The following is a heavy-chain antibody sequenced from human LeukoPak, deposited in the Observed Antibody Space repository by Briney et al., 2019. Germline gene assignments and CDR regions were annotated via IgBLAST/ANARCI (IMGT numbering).Heavy chain of an antibody. CDR3: GRGYSSSRDWYYYMDA. CDR1: GYTFTGYY. D-gene: IGHD6-6*01. CDR2: INPNSGGT. J-gene: IGHJ6*03. Sequence: GASVKVSCKASGYTFTGYYMHWVRQAPGQGLEWMGWINPNSGGTNYAQKFQGRVTMTRDTYISTAYMELTRLRSDDTAVYYCGRGYSSSRDWYYYMDAWSKGTTVTVSS. V-gene: IGHV1-2*02.